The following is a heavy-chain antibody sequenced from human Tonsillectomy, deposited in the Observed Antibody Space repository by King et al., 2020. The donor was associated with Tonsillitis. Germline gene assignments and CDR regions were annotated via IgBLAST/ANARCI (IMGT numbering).Heavy chain of an antibody. D-gene: IGHD7-27*01. Sequence: VQLVQSGAEVKKPGASLKVSCKASGYTFTGYYLHWVRQAPGQGLEWMGWIHPNSGDTHYAQSFQDRVTMTRDTSISTAYMEVSRLRYDETAVYYCAKDLSTGAFDSWGQGTLVTVSS. J-gene: IGHJ4*02. V-gene: IGHV1-2*02. CDR2: IHPNSGDT. CDR1: GYTFTGYY. CDR3: AKDLSTGAFDS.